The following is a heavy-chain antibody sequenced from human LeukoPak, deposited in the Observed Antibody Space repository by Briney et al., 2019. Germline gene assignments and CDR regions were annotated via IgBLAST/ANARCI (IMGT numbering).Heavy chain of an antibody. V-gene: IGHV4-30-2*01. Sequence: SETLSLTCTVSGGSISSGGYYWSWIRQPPGKGLEWIGYIYHSGSTYYNPSLKSRVTISVDRSKNQFSLKLSSATAADTAVYYCARANDFWSGYRVDYWGQGTLVTVSS. CDR2: IYHSGST. D-gene: IGHD3-3*01. J-gene: IGHJ4*02. CDR3: ARANDFWSGYRVDY. CDR1: GGSISSGGYY.